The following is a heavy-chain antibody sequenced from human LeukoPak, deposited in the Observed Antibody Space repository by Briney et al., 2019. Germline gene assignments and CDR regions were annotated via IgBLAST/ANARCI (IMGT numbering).Heavy chain of an antibody. CDR3: ARAAVTWIAVAGVDY. D-gene: IGHD6-19*01. V-gene: IGHV1-2*02. CDR2: ISPNSGGT. J-gene: IGHJ4*02. CDR1: GYTFTGYY. Sequence: WASVKVSCKASGYTFTGYYMHWVRQAPGQGLEWMGWISPNSGGTNYAQKFQGRVTMTRDTSISTAYMELSRLRSDDTAAYYCARAAVTWIAVAGVDYWGQGTLVTVSS.